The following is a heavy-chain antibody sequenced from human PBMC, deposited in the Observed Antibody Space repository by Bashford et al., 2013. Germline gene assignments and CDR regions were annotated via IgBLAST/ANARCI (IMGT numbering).Heavy chain of an antibody. D-gene: IGHD3-22*01. Sequence: ASVKVSCKASGYTFTIYGISWVRQAPGQGLEWMGWISAYNGNTNYAQKLQGRVTMTTDTSTSTAYMELRSLRSDDTAVYYCARDLAFRGQNYYDSSGYYDYWGQGTLVTVSS. CDR3: ARDLAFRGQNYYDSSGYYDY. V-gene: IGHV1-18*01. CDR1: GYTFTIYG. CDR2: ISAYNGNT. J-gene: IGHJ4*02.